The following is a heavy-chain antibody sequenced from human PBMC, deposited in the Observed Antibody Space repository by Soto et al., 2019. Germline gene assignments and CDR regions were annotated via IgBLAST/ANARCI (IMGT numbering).Heavy chain of an antibody. CDR1: GGSITSNAYH. J-gene: IGHJ4*02. D-gene: IGHD3-10*01. CDR3: ATRFPYSSGSHDY. V-gene: IGHV4-39*01. Sequence: QLQLQESGPGLVKPSATLSLTCTVSGGSITSNAYHWGWVRQPPGKGMEWIGSMFYSGTTYYNPSLKSRVTISVDTSKNQFSLKLISVSVADTAVYFCATRFPYSSGSHDYWGKGTLVIVSS. CDR2: MFYSGTT.